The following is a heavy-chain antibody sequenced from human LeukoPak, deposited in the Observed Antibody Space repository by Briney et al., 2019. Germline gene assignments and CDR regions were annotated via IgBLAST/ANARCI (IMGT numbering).Heavy chain of an antibody. J-gene: IGHJ4*02. V-gene: IGHV4-59*01. CDR1: GGSISPYY. CDR3: ARVTGYMIEDYFDY. D-gene: IGHD3-22*01. CDR2: FFYSGST. Sequence: SETLSLTCTVSGGSISPYYWSWIRQPPGKGLEWIGYFFYSGSTNYNPSLKSRVIISIDTSKNQISLSLSSVTAADTAVYYCARVTGYMIEDYFDYWGRGTLVTVSS.